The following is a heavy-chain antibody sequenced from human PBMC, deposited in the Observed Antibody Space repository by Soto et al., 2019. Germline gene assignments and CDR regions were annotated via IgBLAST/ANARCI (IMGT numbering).Heavy chain of an antibody. D-gene: IGHD3-22*01. J-gene: IGHJ6*02. V-gene: IGHV1-69*13. Sequence: AVKVSCKACGGTFSRYAISWVRQAPGQGLEWMGGIIPIFGTANYAQKFQGRVTITADESTSTAYMELSSLRSEDTAVYYCARGVYYYDSSGYYGMDVWGQGTTVTVS. CDR1: GGTFSRYA. CDR3: ARGVYYYDSSGYYGMDV. CDR2: IIPIFGTA.